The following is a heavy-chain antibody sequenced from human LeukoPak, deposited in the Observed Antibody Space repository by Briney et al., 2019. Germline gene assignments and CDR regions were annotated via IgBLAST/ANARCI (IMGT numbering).Heavy chain of an antibody. D-gene: IGHD3-9*01. Sequence: GGSLRLSCAASGFTFSSYAMHWVRQAPGKGLEWVAVISYDGSNKYYADSVKGRFTISRDNSKNTLYLQMNSLRAEDTAVYYCARENDILTGYHYYYYGMDVWGKGTTVTVSS. CDR2: ISYDGSNK. CDR1: GFTFSSYA. CDR3: ARENDILTGYHYYYYGMDV. V-gene: IGHV3-30*04. J-gene: IGHJ6*04.